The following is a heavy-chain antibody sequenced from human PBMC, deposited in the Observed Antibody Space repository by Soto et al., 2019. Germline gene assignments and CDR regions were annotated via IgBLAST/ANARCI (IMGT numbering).Heavy chain of an antibody. CDR3: TTYDYIWGSHRYRWAD. D-gene: IGHD3-16*02. Sequence: VQLVESGGDLVKPGGSLRLSCAASGFTFSQSWMGWVRQAPGKGLEWVARIKSETDGGTMDYAAPVEGRFAISRDDSQKTLFLQLNSLQTEDTAVYYCTTYDYIWGSHRYRWADWGQGTLVTVSS. V-gene: IGHV3-15*01. CDR2: IKSETDGGTM. J-gene: IGHJ4*02. CDR1: GFTFSQSW.